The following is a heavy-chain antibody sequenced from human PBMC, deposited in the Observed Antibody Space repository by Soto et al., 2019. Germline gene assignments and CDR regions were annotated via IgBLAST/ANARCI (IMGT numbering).Heavy chain of an antibody. Sequence: QVQLVESGEGVVQPGRSLRLSCAASGFTFSSYGMHWVRQAPGKGLEWVAVIWYDGSNKYYADSVKGRFTISRDNSKNTLYLQMNSLRAEDTAVYYCARDILAGYSSSDYYGMDVWGQGTTVTVSS. J-gene: IGHJ6*02. D-gene: IGHD6-13*01. CDR1: GFTFSSYG. V-gene: IGHV3-33*01. CDR3: ARDILAGYSSSDYYGMDV. CDR2: IWYDGSNK.